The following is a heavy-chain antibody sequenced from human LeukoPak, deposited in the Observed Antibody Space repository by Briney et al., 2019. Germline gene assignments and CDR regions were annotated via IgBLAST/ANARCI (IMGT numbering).Heavy chain of an antibody. CDR2: IDDSGNT. V-gene: IGHV4-59*01. D-gene: IGHD3-10*01. CDR1: GGSISRSY. CDR3: ARSDYHNSGSHTVFDAFDI. J-gene: IGHJ3*02. Sequence: PSETLSLTCTVSGGSISRSYWSWIRRPPGKGLEWIGYIDDSGNTNYNPSLKSQVTISVDQSKNQFSLKLSFVTAADTAMYYCARSDYHNSGSHTVFDAFDIWGQGTRVTVSS.